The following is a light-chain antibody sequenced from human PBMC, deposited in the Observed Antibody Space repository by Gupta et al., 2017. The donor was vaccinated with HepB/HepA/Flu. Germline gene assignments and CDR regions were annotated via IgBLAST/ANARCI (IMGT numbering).Light chain of an antibody. Sequence: QSVLTQPPSASGTPGQRVTISCSGSRSNIGSNYVYWYQQLPGTAPKLLIYRSSQRPSGVPDRFSGSRSGTSASLAISGLRSEDEADYYCAAWDDSLSVVFGGGTKLTVL. CDR3: AAWDDSLSVV. CDR1: RSNIGSNY. V-gene: IGLV1-47*01. CDR2: RSS. J-gene: IGLJ2*01.